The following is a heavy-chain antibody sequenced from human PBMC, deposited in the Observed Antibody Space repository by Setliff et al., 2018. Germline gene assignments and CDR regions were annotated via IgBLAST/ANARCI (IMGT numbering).Heavy chain of an antibody. J-gene: IGHJ6*03. Sequence: GGSLRLSCTASGFSFSNCWVSWVRQAPGKGLEWLASINPHASEKYYVDSVKGRFTISRDNAKNSLYLQMNSLRAEDSAVYFCASIDWGENFYNMDVWGKGTTVTVSS. CDR2: INPHASEK. CDR1: GFSFSNCW. D-gene: IGHD7-27*01. V-gene: IGHV3-7*01. CDR3: ASIDWGENFYNMDV.